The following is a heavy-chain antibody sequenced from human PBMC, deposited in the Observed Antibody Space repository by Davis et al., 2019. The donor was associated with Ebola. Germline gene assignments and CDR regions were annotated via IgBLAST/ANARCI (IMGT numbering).Heavy chain of an antibody. CDR2: INPKTGDT. CDR3: ARDPDILNLPPGNAYDI. D-gene: IGHD5-12*01. V-gene: IGHV1-2*02. J-gene: IGHJ3*02. CDR1: GYTFTDYY. Sequence: ASVKVSCKASGYTFTDYYIHWVRQAPGQGLEFMGWINPKTGDTNSAQKFQGRVTMSRDTSITTTYMELSRLTSDDTAVYYCARDPDILNLPPGNAYDIWGRGQWSPSLQ.